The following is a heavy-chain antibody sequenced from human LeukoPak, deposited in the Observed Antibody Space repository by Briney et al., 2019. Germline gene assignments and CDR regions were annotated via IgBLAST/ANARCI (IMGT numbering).Heavy chain of an antibody. CDR3: ARDVPGTLRGYSYGDKLDY. Sequence: PGGSLRLSCAASGFTFSSYGMHWVRQARGKGLEWVANIKQDGSEKYYVDSVKGRFTISRDNAKNSLYLQMNSLRAEDTAVYYCARDVPGTLRGYSYGDKLDYWGQGTLVTVSS. D-gene: IGHD5-18*01. CDR1: GFTFSSYG. V-gene: IGHV3-7*03. CDR2: IKQDGSEK. J-gene: IGHJ4*02.